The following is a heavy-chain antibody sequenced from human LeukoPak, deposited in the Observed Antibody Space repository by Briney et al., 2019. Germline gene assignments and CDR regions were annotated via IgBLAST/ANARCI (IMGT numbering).Heavy chain of an antibody. CDR3: ARGGSTLHSAGGHDIEFYYYYYMDV. CDR1: GGSITNYTYY. V-gene: IGHV4-39*07. CDR2: IYYIGST. D-gene: IGHD3-9*01. Sequence: PSETLSLTCTVSGGSITNYTYYWGWIRQPPGKGLEWIATIYYIGSTYYNPSLKNRVTISLDTSKNQFSLKLSSVTAADTAVYYCARGGSTLHSAGGHDIEFYYYYYMDVWGKGTTVTISS. J-gene: IGHJ6*03.